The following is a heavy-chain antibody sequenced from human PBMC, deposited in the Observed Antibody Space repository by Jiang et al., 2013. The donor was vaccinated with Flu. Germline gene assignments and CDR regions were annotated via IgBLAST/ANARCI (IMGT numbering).Heavy chain of an antibody. CDR3: AAAGSVWFRTFDY. V-gene: IGHV4-59*08. CDR2: IHHSGRT. Sequence: TLSLTCTVSGGSITSYYWNWIRQTPGKGLEWIADIHHSGRTNYNPSLKSRVTISVDTSKSQFSLRLRSVTAADTAVYYCAAAGSVWFRTFDYWGQGNLVTVSS. D-gene: IGHD6-19*01. CDR1: GGSITSYY. J-gene: IGHJ4*02.